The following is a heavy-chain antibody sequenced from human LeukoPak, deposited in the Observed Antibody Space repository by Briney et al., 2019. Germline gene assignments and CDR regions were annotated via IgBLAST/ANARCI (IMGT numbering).Heavy chain of an antibody. CDR1: GFTLSSYG. D-gene: IGHD2-15*01. CDR3: AKDLGKDIVVVSVQTRDY. Sequence: GGSLRLSCAASGFTLSSYGMHWVRQAPGKGLEWVAFIRYDGSNKYYADSVKGRFTISRDNSKNTLYLQMNSLRAEDTAVYYCAKDLGKDIVVVSVQTRDYWGQGTLVTVSS. J-gene: IGHJ4*02. V-gene: IGHV3-30*02. CDR2: IRYDGSNK.